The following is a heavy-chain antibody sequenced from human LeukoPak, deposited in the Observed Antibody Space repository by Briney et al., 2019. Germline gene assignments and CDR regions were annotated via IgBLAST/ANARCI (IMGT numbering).Heavy chain of an antibody. Sequence: SETLSLTCTVSGGSISSSSYYWGWIRQPPGKGLEWIGSIYYSGSTYYNPSLKSRVTISVDTSKNQFSLKLSSVTAADTAVYYCARDGVGFGELLLWSQGTLVTVSS. V-gene: IGHV4-39*07. CDR3: ARDGVGFGELLL. CDR2: IYYSGST. D-gene: IGHD3-10*01. CDR1: GGSISSSSYY. J-gene: IGHJ4*02.